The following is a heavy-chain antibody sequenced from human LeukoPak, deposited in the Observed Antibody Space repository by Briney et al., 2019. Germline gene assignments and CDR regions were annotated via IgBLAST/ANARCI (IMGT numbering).Heavy chain of an antibody. CDR1: GYTFTGYY. CDR3: ARTAPEQLDPYMDV. V-gene: IGHV1-2*02. Sequence: ASAKVSCKASGYTFTGYYMHWVRQAPGQGLEWMGWINPNSGGTNYAQKFQGRVTMTRDTSISTAYMELSRLRSDDTAVYYCARTAPEQLDPYMDVWGKGTTVTVSS. J-gene: IGHJ6*03. CDR2: INPNSGGT. D-gene: IGHD6-6*01.